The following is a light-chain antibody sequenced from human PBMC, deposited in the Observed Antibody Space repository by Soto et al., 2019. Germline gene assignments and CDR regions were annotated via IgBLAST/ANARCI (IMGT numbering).Light chain of an antibody. Sequence: IVLTQSPGTLSLSPGERATLSCRASQSVSNNYLAWYQQKPGQAPRLLIYGASNRATGIPDRFSGSGSGTDFTLTISSLQPEDFATYYCQQSYTIPRTFGQGTKVDIK. CDR1: QSVSNNY. CDR2: GAS. J-gene: IGKJ1*01. CDR3: QQSYTIPRT. V-gene: IGKV3-20*01.